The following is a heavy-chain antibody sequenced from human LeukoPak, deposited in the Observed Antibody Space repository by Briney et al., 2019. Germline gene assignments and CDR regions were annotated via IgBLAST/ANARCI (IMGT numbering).Heavy chain of an antibody. CDR3: AKDRSTYYYDSSGYYYDY. D-gene: IGHD3-22*01. CDR1: GFTFSSYA. CDR2: ISGSGGST. J-gene: IGHJ4*02. Sequence: GASLRLSCAASGFTFSSYAMSWVRQAPGKGLEWVSAISGSGGSTYYADSVKGRFTISRDNSKNTLYLQMNSLRAEDTAVYYCAKDRSTYYYDSSGYYYDYWGQGTLVSVSS. V-gene: IGHV3-23*01.